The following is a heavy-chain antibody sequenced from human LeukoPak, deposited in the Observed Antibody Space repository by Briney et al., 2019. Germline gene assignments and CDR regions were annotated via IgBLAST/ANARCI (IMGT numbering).Heavy chain of an antibody. D-gene: IGHD4-17*01. V-gene: IGHV3-30*02. CDR3: AKDAYGALDY. J-gene: IGHJ4*02. CDR1: GYIFSSYG. CDR2: IRYDGTNQ. Sequence: GGSLRLSCTASGYIFSSYGIHWVRQAPGKGLHWVTFIRYDGTNQYYADSVKGRFTVSRDNSKNTVYLQMNSLRPDDTAIYYCAKDAYGALDYWGKGTLVTVSS.